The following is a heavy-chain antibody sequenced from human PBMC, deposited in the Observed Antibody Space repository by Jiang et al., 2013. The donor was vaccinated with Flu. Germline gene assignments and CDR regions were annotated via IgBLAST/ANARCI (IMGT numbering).Heavy chain of an antibody. V-gene: IGHV4-4*02. CDR2: IYHSGST. Sequence: GSISSSNWWSWVRQPPGQGLEWIGEIYHSGSTNYNPSLKSRVTISVDKSKNQFSLNLNSVTAADTAVYYCARRGVGVTAIDYWGQGTLVTVSS. CDR3: ARRGVGVTAIDY. D-gene: IGHD2-21*02. J-gene: IGHJ4*02. CDR1: GSISSSNW.